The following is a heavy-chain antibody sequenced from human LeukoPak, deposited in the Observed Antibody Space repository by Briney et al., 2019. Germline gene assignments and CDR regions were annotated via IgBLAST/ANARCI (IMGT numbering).Heavy chain of an antibody. CDR2: IYHSGST. Sequence: PSETLSLTCTVSGGSVKGGSHHWSWIRQPPGKGLEWIGEIYHSGSTNYNPSLKSRVTISVDKSKNQFSLKLSSVTAADTAVYYCARVFHTMYFDYWGQGTLVTVSS. CDR1: GGSVKGGSHH. D-gene: IGHD2-2*01. CDR3: ARVFHTMYFDY. V-gene: IGHV4-61*01. J-gene: IGHJ4*02.